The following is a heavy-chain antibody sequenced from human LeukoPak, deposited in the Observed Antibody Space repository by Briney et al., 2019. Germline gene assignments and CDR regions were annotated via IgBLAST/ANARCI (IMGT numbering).Heavy chain of an antibody. CDR1: GGSINTYF. D-gene: IGHD3-9*01. Sequence: PSETLSLTCTVSGGSINTYFWSWIRQPAGKGLEWIGRIYTSGSTNYNPSLKSRVTMSVDTSKNQFSLKLSSVTAADTAVYYCARDFEPTGYYYMDVWGKGTTVTISS. CDR3: ARDFEPTGYYYMDV. V-gene: IGHV4-4*07. CDR2: IYTSGST. J-gene: IGHJ6*03.